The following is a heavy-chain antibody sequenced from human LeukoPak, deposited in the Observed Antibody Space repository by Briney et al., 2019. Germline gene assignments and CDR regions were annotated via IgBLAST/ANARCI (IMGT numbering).Heavy chain of an antibody. CDR1: GGSISSYY. D-gene: IGHD4-17*01. J-gene: IGHJ1*01. CDR3: ATDYGDNDGFQH. V-gene: IGHV4-59*01. Sequence: SETLSLTCTVSGGSISSYYWSWLRQPPGKGLEWIGYIYYSGSTNYNPSLKSRVTISVDTSKNQFSLKLSSVTAADTAVYYCATDYGDNDGFQHWGQGTLVTVSS. CDR2: IYYSGST.